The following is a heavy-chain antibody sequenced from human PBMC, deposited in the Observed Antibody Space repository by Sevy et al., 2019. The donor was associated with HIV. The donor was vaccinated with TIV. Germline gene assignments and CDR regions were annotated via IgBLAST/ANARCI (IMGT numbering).Heavy chain of an antibody. D-gene: IGHD2-21*02. CDR2: IKQDGSET. CDR1: GFTFSMYW. Sequence: GGSLRRSCAASGFTFSMYWMSWVRQAPGKGLEWVAKIKQDGSETYYVDSVKGRFTISRDNAKNSLYLQMKSLRADDTAVYYCARAYYKFCGGDCYLDYWGQGTLVTVSS. J-gene: IGHJ4*02. CDR3: ARAYYKFCGGDCYLDY. V-gene: IGHV3-7*01.